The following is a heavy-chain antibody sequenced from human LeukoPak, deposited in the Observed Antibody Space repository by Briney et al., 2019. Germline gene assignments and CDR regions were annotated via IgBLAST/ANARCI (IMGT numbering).Heavy chain of an antibody. CDR2: IWYDGSNK. CDR1: GFTFSSYG. Sequence: HTGRSLRLSCAASGFTFSSYGMRWVRQAPGKGLEWVAVIWYDGSNKYYADSVKGRFTISRDNSKNTLYLQMNSLRAEDTAVYYCARDLAYGGNSLGYFQHWGQGTLVTVSS. CDR3: ARDLAYGGNSLGYFQH. J-gene: IGHJ1*01. D-gene: IGHD4-23*01. V-gene: IGHV3-33*01.